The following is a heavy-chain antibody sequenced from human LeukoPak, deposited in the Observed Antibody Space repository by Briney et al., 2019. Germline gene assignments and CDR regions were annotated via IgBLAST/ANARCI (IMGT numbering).Heavy chain of an antibody. CDR3: ARGLLWFGEYVPYFDY. CDR1: GYTFTSYT. V-gene: IGHV1-3*01. D-gene: IGHD3-10*01. CDR2: INAGNGNT. J-gene: IGHJ4*02. Sequence: ASVKVSCKASGYTFTSYTIHWVRQAPGQRLEWMGWINAGNGNTKYSQEFRDRVTITRDTSASTAYMELSSLRSDDTAVYYCARGLLWFGEYVPYFDYWGQGTLVTVSS.